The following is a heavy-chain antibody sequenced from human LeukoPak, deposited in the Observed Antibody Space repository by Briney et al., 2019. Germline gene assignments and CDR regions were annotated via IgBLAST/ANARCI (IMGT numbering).Heavy chain of an antibody. CDR1: GFTFSSYE. J-gene: IGHJ4*02. D-gene: IGHD6-19*01. CDR2: ISSSGSTI. Sequence: GGSLRLSCAASGFTFSSYEMNWVRQAPGKGLEWVSYISSSGSTIYYAGSVKGRFTISRDNAKNSLYLQMNSLRAEDTAVYYCARDLAVAGKGPGDYWGQGTLVTVSS. CDR3: ARDLAVAGKGPGDY. V-gene: IGHV3-48*03.